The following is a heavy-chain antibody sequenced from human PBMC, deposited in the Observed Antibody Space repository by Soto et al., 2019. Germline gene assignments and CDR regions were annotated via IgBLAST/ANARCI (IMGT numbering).Heavy chain of an antibody. CDR3: ARDQGGSLAVARYYYYYGMDV. Sequence: GGSLRLSCAASGFTFSSYGMYWVRQAPGKGLEWVAVIWYDGSNKYYADSVKGRFTISRDNSKNTLYLQMNSLRAEDTAVYYCARDQGGSLAVARYYYYYGMDVWGQGTTVTVSS. J-gene: IGHJ6*02. CDR1: GFTFSSYG. CDR2: IWYDGSNK. D-gene: IGHD6-19*01. V-gene: IGHV3-33*01.